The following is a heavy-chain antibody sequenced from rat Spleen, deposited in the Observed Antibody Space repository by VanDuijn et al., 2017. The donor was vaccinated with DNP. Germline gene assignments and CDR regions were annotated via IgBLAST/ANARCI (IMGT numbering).Heavy chain of an antibody. CDR1: AYSITSNY. CDR3: ARAYNDGAYHPNWYFDF. V-gene: IGHV3-1*01. D-gene: IGHD1-12*03. Sequence: EAQLQESGPGLVKPSQSLSLTCSVTAYSITSNYWGWIRKFPGNKMEWMGYISYSGSTGYNSSLKSRISITRDTSKNQLFLHLKSVTTEDTATYYCARAYNDGAYHPNWYFDFWGPGTMFTVSS. CDR2: ISYSGST. J-gene: IGHJ1*01.